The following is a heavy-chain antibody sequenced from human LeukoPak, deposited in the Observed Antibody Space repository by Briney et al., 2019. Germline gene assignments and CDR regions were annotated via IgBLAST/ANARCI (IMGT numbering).Heavy chain of an antibody. CDR3: ARAKLADTAMVSAFDI. Sequence: GASVKVSCKASGGTFSSYAISWVRQAPGQGLEWMGGIIPIFGTANYAQKFQGRVTITTDESTSTAYMELSSLRSEDTAVYYCARAKLADTAMVSAFDIWGQGTMVTVSS. V-gene: IGHV1-69*05. CDR2: IIPIFGTA. CDR1: GGTFSSYA. J-gene: IGHJ3*02. D-gene: IGHD5-18*01.